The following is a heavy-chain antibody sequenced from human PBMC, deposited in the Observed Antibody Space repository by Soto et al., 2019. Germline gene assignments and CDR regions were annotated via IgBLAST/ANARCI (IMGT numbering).Heavy chain of an antibody. Sequence: PSETLSLTCAFSGGSISSGGYSLSWIRQPPGKGLEWIGYIYHSGSTYYNPSLKSRVTISVDRSKNQFSLKLSSVTAADTAVYYCARLSRTYDYGGPNWFDPWGQGTLVTVSS. J-gene: IGHJ5*02. CDR2: IYHSGST. CDR1: GGSISSGGYS. CDR3: ARLSRTYDYGGPNWFDP. V-gene: IGHV4-30-2*01. D-gene: IGHD4-17*01.